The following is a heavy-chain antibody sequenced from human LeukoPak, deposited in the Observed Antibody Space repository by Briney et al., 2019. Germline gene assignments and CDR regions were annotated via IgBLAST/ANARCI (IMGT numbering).Heavy chain of an antibody. CDR3: ARGSHKQQLVS. V-gene: IGHV3-33*01. CDR2: IWYDGSNK. CDR1: GFTFSSYG. Sequence: GRSLRLSCAASGFTFSSYGMHWVRQAPGKGLEWVAVIWYDGSNKYYADSVKGRFTISRDNSKNTLYLQMNSLRAEDTAVYYCARGSHKQQLVSWGQGTLVTVSS. J-gene: IGHJ5*02. D-gene: IGHD6-13*01.